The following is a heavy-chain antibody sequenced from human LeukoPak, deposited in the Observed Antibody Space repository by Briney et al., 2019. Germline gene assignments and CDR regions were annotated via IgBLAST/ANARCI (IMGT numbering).Heavy chain of an antibody. CDR2: IYYSGST. CDR1: GGSISSYY. CDR3: ARGYGDYRGFDP. J-gene: IGHJ5*02. V-gene: IGHV4-59*01. D-gene: IGHD4-17*01. Sequence: PSETLSLTCTVSGGSISSYYWSWIRQPPGKGLEWIGYIYYSGSTNYNPSLKSRATISVDTSKNQFSLKLSSVTAADTAVYYCARGYGDYRGFDPWGQGTLVTVSS.